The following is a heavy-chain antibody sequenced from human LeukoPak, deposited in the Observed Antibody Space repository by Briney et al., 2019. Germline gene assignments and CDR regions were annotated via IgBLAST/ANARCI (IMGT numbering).Heavy chain of an antibody. CDR3: ARVRELIAVAGIGY. Sequence: GGSLRLSCAASGFTFSSHSMNWVRQAPGKGLEWVSSISSSSSYIYYADSVKGRFTISRDNAKNSLYLQMNSLRAEDTAVYYCARVRELIAVAGIGYWGQGTLVTVSS. CDR2: ISSSSSYI. D-gene: IGHD6-19*01. J-gene: IGHJ4*02. V-gene: IGHV3-21*01. CDR1: GFTFSSHS.